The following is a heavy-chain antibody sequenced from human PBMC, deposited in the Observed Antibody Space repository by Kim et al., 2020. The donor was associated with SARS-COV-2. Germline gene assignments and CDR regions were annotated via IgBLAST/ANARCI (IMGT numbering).Heavy chain of an antibody. D-gene: IGHD2-2*01. CDR1: GGSISSGDYY. CDR2: IYYSGST. J-gene: IGHJ3*02. Sequence: SETLSLTCTVSGGSISSGDYYWSWIRQPPGKGLEWIGYIYYSGSTYYNPSLKSRVTISVDTSKNQFSLKLSSVTAADTAVYYCARETWGSRSFDIWGQGTMVTVSS. CDR3: ARETWGSRSFDI. V-gene: IGHV4-30-4*01.